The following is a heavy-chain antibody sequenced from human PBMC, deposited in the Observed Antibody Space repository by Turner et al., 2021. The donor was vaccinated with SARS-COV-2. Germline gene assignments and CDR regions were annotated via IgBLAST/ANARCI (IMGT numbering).Heavy chain of an antibody. V-gene: IGHV3-9*01. J-gene: IGHJ2*01. CDR1: GFSFEDYA. CDR3: AKRRGNPPQFWYFEL. CDR2: IGWNSEAI. Sequence: QLLYSGGALVQPGGSLRFSCAASGFSFEDYALEWVRQGPGQGREWVASIGWNSEAIGYADSVKGRFSISRDNVKQDLYMEMNNLRPEDTAVYFCAKRRGNPPQFWYFELWGRGTQVTVSS. D-gene: IGHD6-13*01.